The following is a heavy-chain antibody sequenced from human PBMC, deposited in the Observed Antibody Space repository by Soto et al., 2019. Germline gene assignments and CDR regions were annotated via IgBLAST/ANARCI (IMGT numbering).Heavy chain of an antibody. CDR3: ARDYEIVVVVAATPPLF. D-gene: IGHD2-15*01. J-gene: IGHJ4*02. V-gene: IGHV1-18*01. CDR1: GYTFTNYG. Sequence: QVQLVQSGAEVKKPGASVKVSCKASGYTFTNYGISWVRQAPGQGLEWMGWISAYNGNTNYAQNLQGRVTMTTDTSTTTAHMELRSLRSDDTAVYYCARDYEIVVVVAATPPLFWGQGTLVTVSS. CDR2: ISAYNGNT.